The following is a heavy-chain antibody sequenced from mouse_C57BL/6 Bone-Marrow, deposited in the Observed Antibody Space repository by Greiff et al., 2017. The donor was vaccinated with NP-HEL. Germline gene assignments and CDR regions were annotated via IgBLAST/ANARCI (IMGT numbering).Heavy chain of an antibody. CDR1: GYSFTGYY. D-gene: IGHD4-1*01. J-gene: IGHJ1*03. Sequence: EVKLVESGPELVKPGASVKISCKASGYSFTGYYMNWVKQSPEKSLEWIGEINPSTGGTTYNQKFKAKATLTVDKSSNTAYMQLKSLTSEDSAVYYCARDWDWYFDVWGTGTTVTVSS. CDR3: ARDWDWYFDV. CDR2: INPSTGGT. V-gene: IGHV1-42*01.